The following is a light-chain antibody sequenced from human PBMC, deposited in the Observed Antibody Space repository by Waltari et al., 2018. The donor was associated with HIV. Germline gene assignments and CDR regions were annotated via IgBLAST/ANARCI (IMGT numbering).Light chain of an antibody. CDR3: ASWDDSLSGWV. CDR2: RNK. V-gene: IGLV1-47*01. CDR1: SSNIGGNY. J-gene: IGLJ3*02. Sequence: QSVLTQPPSASGTPGQTVTISCSGSSSNIGGNYVYWYQRLPGTAPKLLIYRNKQRPSGVPDRFSGSKSDTSASLASSGLRSEDEADYYGASWDDSLSGWVFGGGTKVTVL.